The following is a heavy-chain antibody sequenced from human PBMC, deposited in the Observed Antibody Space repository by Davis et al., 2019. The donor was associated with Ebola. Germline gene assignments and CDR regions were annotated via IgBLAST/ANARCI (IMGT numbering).Heavy chain of an antibody. V-gene: IGHV1-8*01. CDR1: GYTFTSYV. D-gene: IGHD1-20*01. J-gene: IGHJ5*02. Sequence: AASVKVSCKASGYTFTSYVINWVRQATGQGLEWMGWMNPNSGNTGYAQKFQGRVTMTRNTSINTAYMELSSLRSEDTAVYYCARVRYNWNRFDPWGQGTLVTVSS. CDR2: MNPNSGNT. CDR3: ARVRYNWNRFDP.